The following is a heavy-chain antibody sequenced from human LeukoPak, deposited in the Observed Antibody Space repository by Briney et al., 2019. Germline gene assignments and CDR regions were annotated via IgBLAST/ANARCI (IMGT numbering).Heavy chain of an antibody. CDR2: MHYSGST. D-gene: IGHD3-10*01. J-gene: IGHJ4*02. Sequence: SETLSLTCTVSGGSISSSSYYWGWIRQPPGKGLEWIGSMHYSGSTYYNPSLKSRVTISVDTSKNQFSLKLSSVTAADTAVYYCASRRVFGWFGESPFDYWGQGTLVTVSS. V-gene: IGHV4-39*07. CDR1: GGSISSSSYY. CDR3: ASRRVFGWFGESPFDY.